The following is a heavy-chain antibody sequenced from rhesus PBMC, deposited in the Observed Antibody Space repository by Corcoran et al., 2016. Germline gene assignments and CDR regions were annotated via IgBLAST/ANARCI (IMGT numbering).Heavy chain of an antibody. CDR2: IYGGSGSP. D-gene: IGHD6-31*01. Sequence: QVQLQESGPGLEKPSETLSLTCAVSGGSISSNYWSGSRQSPGKGLEWVGHIYGGSGSPSYNPSLKGRVTISIDTSKNQFSLKLSSVTAADTAVYYCARGIAAAGTWGQGVLVTVSS. CDR3: ARGIAAAGT. V-gene: IGHV4-147*01. CDR1: GGSISSNY. J-gene: IGHJ4*01.